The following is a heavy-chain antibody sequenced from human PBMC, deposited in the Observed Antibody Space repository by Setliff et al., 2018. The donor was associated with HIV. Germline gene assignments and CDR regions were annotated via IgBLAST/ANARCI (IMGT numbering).Heavy chain of an antibody. D-gene: IGHD3-22*01. CDR2: ISGHNGYT. J-gene: IGHJ4*02. V-gene: IGHV1-18*01. CDR3: ARDRSSTGDYNEEHLFEY. Sequence: GASVKVSCKASGYTFNDYGISWVRQAPRHGLEWMGWISGHNGYTNYAQKVQDRVTMTTDTSTSTAYMELRGLRSDDTAVYYCARDRSSTGDYNEEHLFEYWGQGTLVTVSS. CDR1: GYTFNDYG.